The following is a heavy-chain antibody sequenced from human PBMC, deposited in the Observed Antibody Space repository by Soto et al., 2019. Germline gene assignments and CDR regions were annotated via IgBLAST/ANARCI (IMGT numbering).Heavy chain of an antibody. D-gene: IGHD3-3*01. J-gene: IGHJ6*02. Sequence: GASVKVSCKASGYTFTGYYMHWVRQAPGQGLEWMGWINPNNGGTNYAQKFQGWVTMTRDTSISTAYMELSRLRSDDTAVYYCARAGRKEWLLALADYYYGMDVWGQGTTVTVSS. CDR1: GYTFTGYY. CDR3: ARAGRKEWLLALADYYYGMDV. CDR2: INPNNGGT. V-gene: IGHV1-2*04.